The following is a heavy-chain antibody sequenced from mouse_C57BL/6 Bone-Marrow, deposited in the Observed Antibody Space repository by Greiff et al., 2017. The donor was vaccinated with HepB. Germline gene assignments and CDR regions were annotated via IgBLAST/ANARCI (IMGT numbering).Heavy chain of an antibody. CDR2: ISDGGSYT. CDR1: GFTFSSYA. Sequence: EVQRVESGGGLVKPGGSLKLSCAASGFTFSSYAMSWVRQTPEKRLEWVATISDGGSYTYYPDNVKGRFTISRDNAKNNLYLQMSHLKSEDTAMYYCARGRYDYAMDYWGQGTAVTVSS. J-gene: IGHJ4*01. D-gene: IGHD2-14*01. V-gene: IGHV5-4*01. CDR3: ARGRYDYAMDY.